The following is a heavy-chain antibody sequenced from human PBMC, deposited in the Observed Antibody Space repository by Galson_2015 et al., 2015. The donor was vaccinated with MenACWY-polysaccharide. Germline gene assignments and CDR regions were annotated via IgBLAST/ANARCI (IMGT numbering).Heavy chain of an antibody. J-gene: IGHJ4*02. V-gene: IGHV3-9*01. CDR2: ISWNSGRM. CDR1: GFTLGTYT. D-gene: IGHD6-13*01. CDR3: AKDINVASVGSDY. Sequence: SLRLSCAASGFTLGTYTMHWVRQAPGKGLEWVSGISWNSGRMTYAGSVKGRFIISRDNAKNSLYLQMNSLRPEDTALYYCAKDINVASVGSDYWGQGTLVTVSS.